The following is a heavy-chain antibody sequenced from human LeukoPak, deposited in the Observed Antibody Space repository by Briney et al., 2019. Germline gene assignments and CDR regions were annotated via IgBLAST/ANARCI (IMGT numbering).Heavy chain of an antibody. CDR1: GGSISSGDYY. V-gene: IGHV4-30-4*01. CDR2: IYYSGST. J-gene: IGHJ4*02. CDR3: ARTYSYGQYFDY. D-gene: IGHD5-18*01. Sequence: PSETLSLTCTVSGGSISSGDYYWSWIRQPPGKGLEWIGYIYYSGSTYYNPSLKSRVTISVDTSKNQFSLKLSSMTAADTAVYYCARTYSYGQYFDYWGQGTLVTVSS.